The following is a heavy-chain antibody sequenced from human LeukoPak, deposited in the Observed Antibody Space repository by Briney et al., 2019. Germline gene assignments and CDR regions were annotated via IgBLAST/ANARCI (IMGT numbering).Heavy chain of an antibody. V-gene: IGHV3-48*01. J-gene: IGHJ4*02. Sequence: GGSLRLSCAASGFTFSSYSMNWVRQAPGKGLEWVSYISSSSSTIYYAASVKGRFTISRDNSKNTLYLQMNSLRAEDPAVYYCAISGGYWAWAHWGQGTLVTVSS. D-gene: IGHD1-26*01. CDR3: AISGGYWAWAH. CDR2: ISSSSSTI. CDR1: GFTFSSYS.